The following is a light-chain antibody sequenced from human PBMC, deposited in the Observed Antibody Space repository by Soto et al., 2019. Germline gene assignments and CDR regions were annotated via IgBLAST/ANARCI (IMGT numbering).Light chain of an antibody. CDR1: QRVSSSY. V-gene: IGKV3-20*01. J-gene: IGKJ1*01. Sequence: EIELTQSPGTLSLSAGERATLSCRASQRVSSSYLAWYQQRPGQAPRLLMYGASSRATGIPDRFSGGASGTDLNLTISRVETEDIAVYYCQHYDGSRSFGQGTRVEI. CDR2: GAS. CDR3: QHYDGSRS.